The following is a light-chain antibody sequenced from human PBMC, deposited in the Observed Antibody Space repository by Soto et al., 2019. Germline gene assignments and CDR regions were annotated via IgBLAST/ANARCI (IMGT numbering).Light chain of an antibody. CDR1: QSVSSSY. CDR3: QQYGSSPT. CDR2: GAS. J-gene: IGKJ1*01. V-gene: IGKV3-20*01. Sequence: EIVLTQSPGTLSLSAGERATLSCMASQSVSSSYLAWYQQKPGQAPRLLIYGASSRATGIPDRFSGSGSGTDFTLTISRLEPEDFAVYYCQQYGSSPTFGQGTKVDIK.